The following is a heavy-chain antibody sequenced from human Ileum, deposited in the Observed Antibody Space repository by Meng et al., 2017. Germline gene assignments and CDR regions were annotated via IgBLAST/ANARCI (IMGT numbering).Heavy chain of an antibody. CDR1: GASITSGGYY. CDR3: ARANGDYGNWLDP. CDR2: MYEGGTT. V-gene: IGHV4-31*03. Sequence: QVQLQESGTGLVQPSKPLSLTCSVSGASITSGGYYCNWIRQHPGKGLEYLGYMYEGGTTYYSPSLKSRVNISINAPKNQFSLTLRSVTAADTAVYYCARANGDYGNWLDPWGQGTLVTVSS. J-gene: IGHJ5*02. D-gene: IGHD4-17*01.